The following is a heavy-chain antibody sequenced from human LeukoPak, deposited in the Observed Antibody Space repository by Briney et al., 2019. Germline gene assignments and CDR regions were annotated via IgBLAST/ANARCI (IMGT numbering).Heavy chain of an antibody. V-gene: IGHV3-48*03. Sequence: GGSLRLSCAASGFTFSSYEMNWVRQAPGKGLEWVSCISSSGSTIYYADSVKGRFTISRDNAKNSLYLQMNSLRAEDTAVYYCAGGASEYSSSGDFACWGQGTLVTVSS. D-gene: IGHD6-6*01. CDR2: ISSSGSTI. CDR1: GFTFSSYE. J-gene: IGHJ4*02. CDR3: AGGASEYSSSGDFAC.